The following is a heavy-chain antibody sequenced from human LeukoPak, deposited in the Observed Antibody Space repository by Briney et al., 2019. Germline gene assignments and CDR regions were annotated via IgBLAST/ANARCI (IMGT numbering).Heavy chain of an antibody. J-gene: IGHJ2*01. CDR2: VRSKDNGYAA. D-gene: IGHD5-12*01. V-gene: IGHV3-73*01. CDR3: SRTSDIAWYFDL. Sequence: GGSLRLSCAASGFTFSGSAMHWVRQASGKGLEWVGRVRSKDNGYAASYTASVKGRFTVSRDDSKNAAYLQMDSLKTEDTAVYFCSRTSDIAWYFDLWGRGTLVTVSS. CDR1: GFTFSGSA.